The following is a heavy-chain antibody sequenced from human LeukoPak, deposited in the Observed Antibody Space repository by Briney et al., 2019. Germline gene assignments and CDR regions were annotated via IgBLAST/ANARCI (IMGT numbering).Heavy chain of an antibody. CDR3: ARGRSPRKRYFDL. Sequence: PSETLSLTCAVYGRSFSGYYWSWIRQPPGKGLEWIGEINHSGSTNYNPSLKSRVTISVDTSKNQFSLKLSSVTAADTAVYYCARGRSPRKRYFDLWGRGTLVTVSS. J-gene: IGHJ2*01. V-gene: IGHV4-34*01. CDR2: INHSGST. CDR1: GRSFSGYY.